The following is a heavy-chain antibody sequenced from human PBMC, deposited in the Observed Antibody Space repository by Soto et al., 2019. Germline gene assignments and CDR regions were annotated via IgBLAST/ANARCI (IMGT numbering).Heavy chain of an antibody. CDR1: GGSIYRSGYY. V-gene: IGHV4-39*01. Sequence: SETLSLTCTVSGGSIYRSGYYWGWIRQPPGRGLEWIGNVAYNGVTYSNPSLKSRVTISSDTSKNQFSLKLTSVTAADTALYYCGKVLVGATGHTDSDSWGPGTLVTVSS. D-gene: IGHD2-15*01. CDR2: VAYNGVT. J-gene: IGHJ4*02. CDR3: GKVLVGATGHTDSDS.